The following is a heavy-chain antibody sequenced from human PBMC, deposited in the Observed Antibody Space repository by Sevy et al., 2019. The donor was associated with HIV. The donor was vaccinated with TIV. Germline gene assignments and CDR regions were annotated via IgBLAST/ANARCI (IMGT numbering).Heavy chain of an antibody. V-gene: IGHV3-23*01. D-gene: IGHD3-10*01. CDR1: GFTFSSYA. Sequence: GGLRLSCAASGFTFSSYAMSWVRQAPGKGLEWVSAISGSGGSTYYADSVKGRFTISRDNSKNTLYLQMNSLRAEDTAVYYCAKDRELLWFGELLLSGMDVWGQGTTVTVSS. CDR2: ISGSGGST. CDR3: AKDRELLWFGELLLSGMDV. J-gene: IGHJ6*02.